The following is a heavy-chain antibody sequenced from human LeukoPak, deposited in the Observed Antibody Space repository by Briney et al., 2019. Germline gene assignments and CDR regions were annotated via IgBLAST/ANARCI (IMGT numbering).Heavy chain of an antibody. CDR2: FDPEDGET. CDR1: GYTLTELS. D-gene: IGHD3-16*01. V-gene: IGHV1-24*01. CDR3: ATVIRYGGYFDY. Sequence: ASVKVSCKVSGYTLTELSMLWVRQAPGNRLEGMGGFDPEDGETIYAQKFQGRVTMTEDTSTDTAYMELSSLRSEDTAVYYCATVIRYGGYFDYWGQGTLVTVSS. J-gene: IGHJ4*02.